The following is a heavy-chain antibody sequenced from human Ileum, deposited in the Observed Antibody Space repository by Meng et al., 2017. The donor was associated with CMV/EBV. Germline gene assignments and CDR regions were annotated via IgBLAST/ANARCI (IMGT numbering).Heavy chain of an antibody. CDR3: ARGKAVGTGH. V-gene: IGHV4-61*02. Sequence: QVLLQESGPRLVKPSQPLSLSCTVSGGSIISGSHYWSWIRQSAGKGLEWIGRIHTSGSTNYNPSLESRVTISIDTSRNQFSLKLTSVTAADTAVYFCARGKAVGTGHWGQGTLVTVSS. CDR2: IHTSGST. J-gene: IGHJ4*02. CDR1: GGSIISGSHY. D-gene: IGHD6-13*01.